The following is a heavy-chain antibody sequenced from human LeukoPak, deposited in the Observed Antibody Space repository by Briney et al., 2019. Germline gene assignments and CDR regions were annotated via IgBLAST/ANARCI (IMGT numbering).Heavy chain of an antibody. CDR1: GGSISSGSYY. CDR2: IYTSGST. J-gene: IGHJ3*02. V-gene: IGHV4-61*02. Sequence: SQTLSLTCTVSGGSISSGSYYWSWIRQPAGKGLEWIGRIYTSGSTNYNPSLKSRVTISVDTSKNQFSLKLSPVTAADTAVYYCARDGLYYYDSSGYRNDAFDIWGQGTMVTVSS. D-gene: IGHD3-22*01. CDR3: ARDGLYYYDSSGYRNDAFDI.